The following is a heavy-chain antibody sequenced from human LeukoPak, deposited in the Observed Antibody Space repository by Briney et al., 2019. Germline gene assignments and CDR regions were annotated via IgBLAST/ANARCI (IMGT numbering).Heavy chain of an antibody. J-gene: IGHJ3*02. CDR1: GGSISSYY. Sequence: PSETLSLTCTVSGGSISSYYWSWIRQPAGKGLEWIGRIYTSGSTNYNPSLKSRVTMSVDTSKNQFSLKLSSVTAADTAVYYCARGGSSGWDHHGAFDIWGQGTMVTVSS. V-gene: IGHV4-4*07. D-gene: IGHD6-19*01. CDR3: ARGGSSGWDHHGAFDI. CDR2: IYTSGST.